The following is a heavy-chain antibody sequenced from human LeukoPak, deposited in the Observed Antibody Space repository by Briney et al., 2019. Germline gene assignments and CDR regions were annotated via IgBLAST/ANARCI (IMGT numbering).Heavy chain of an antibody. V-gene: IGHV3-23*01. Sequence: GGSLRLSCAASGFTFSSYAMSWVRQAPGKGLERVSAISGSGGSTYYADSVKGRFTISRDNSKNTLYLQMNSLRAEDTAVYYCAKAIHSSSWYEPPFDYWGQGTLVTVSS. CDR1: GFTFSSYA. J-gene: IGHJ4*02. CDR2: ISGSGGST. D-gene: IGHD6-13*01. CDR3: AKAIHSSSWYEPPFDY.